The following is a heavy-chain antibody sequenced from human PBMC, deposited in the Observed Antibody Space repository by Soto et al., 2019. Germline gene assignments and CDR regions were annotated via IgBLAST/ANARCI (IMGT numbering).Heavy chain of an antibody. D-gene: IGHD3-22*01. J-gene: IGHJ5*02. CDR3: ARHERNYYDSSGYYLVWFDP. Sequence: ETLSLTCTVSGGSISSSSYYWGWIRQPPGKGLEWIGSIYYSGSTYYNPSLKSRVTISVDTSKNQFSLKLSSVTAADTAVYYCARHERNYYDSSGYYLVWFDPWGQGTLVTVSS. CDR2: IYYSGST. CDR1: GGSISSSSYY. V-gene: IGHV4-39*01.